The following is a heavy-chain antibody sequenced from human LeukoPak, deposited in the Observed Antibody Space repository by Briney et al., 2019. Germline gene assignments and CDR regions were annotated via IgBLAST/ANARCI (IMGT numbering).Heavy chain of an antibody. CDR1: GFSFSDYY. CDR2: ISSSASII. J-gene: IGHJ6*02. V-gene: IGHV3-11*01. CDR3: ARGHYGLDL. Sequence: NAGGSLRLSCAASGFSFSDYYVSWIRQAPGRGLEWVSYISSSASIIYYADSMKGRFTFSRDNAKKSLYLQMNSLRAEDTAVYYCARGHYGLDLWGQGTTVTVSS.